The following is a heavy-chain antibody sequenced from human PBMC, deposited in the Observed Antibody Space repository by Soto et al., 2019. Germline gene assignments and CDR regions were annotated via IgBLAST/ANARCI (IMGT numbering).Heavy chain of an antibody. V-gene: IGHV3-21*01. CDR2: ISSGSSYI. CDR3: AREVYGDFCGMDV. CDR1: GFTFSDYG. J-gene: IGHJ6*02. Sequence: PGGSLRLSCAASGFTFSDYGMNWVRQAPGKGLEWVSSISSGSSYIYYADSLKGRFTISRDNAKNSLYLQMSSLRAEDTAVYYCAREVYGDFCGMDVWGRGTTVTVSS. D-gene: IGHD2-21*02.